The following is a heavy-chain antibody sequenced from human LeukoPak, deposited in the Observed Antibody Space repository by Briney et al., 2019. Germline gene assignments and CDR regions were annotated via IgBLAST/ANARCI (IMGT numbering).Heavy chain of an antibody. Sequence: PGGSLRLSCAASGFTFNTYGMHWVRQAPGKGLVWVSRIDGDGSRPAYADSVKGRFTISRDNSKNTVYLQMNSLRAEDTGMYYCARGLRHDYGSDFWGQGTTVTVSS. CDR1: GFTFNTYG. V-gene: IGHV3-74*01. CDR2: IDGDGSRP. D-gene: IGHD6-19*01. J-gene: IGHJ6*02. CDR3: ARGLRHDYGSDF.